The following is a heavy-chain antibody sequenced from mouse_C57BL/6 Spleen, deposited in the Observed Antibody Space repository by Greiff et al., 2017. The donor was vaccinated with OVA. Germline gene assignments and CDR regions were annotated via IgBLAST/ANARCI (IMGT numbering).Heavy chain of an antibody. CDR2: IYPGDGDT. D-gene: IGHD1-1*02. CDR1: GYAFSSSW. V-gene: IGHV1-82*01. Sequence: VQLQESGPELVKPGASVKISCKASGYAFSSSWMNWVKQRPGKGLEWIGRIYPGDGDTNYNGKFKGKATLTAYKSSSTAYMQLSSLTSEDSAVYYCANYAHEGFAYWGQGTLVTVSA. CDR3: ANYAHEGFAY. J-gene: IGHJ3*01.